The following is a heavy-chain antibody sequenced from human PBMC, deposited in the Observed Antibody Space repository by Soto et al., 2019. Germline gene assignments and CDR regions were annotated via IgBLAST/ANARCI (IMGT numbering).Heavy chain of an antibody. CDR3: ARERYYDFWSGFPLKARPLRQHNYYGMDV. Sequence: SESLSLTCIVSGGSISSNYWSWIRQPPGKGLEWIGEIYHSGSTNYNPSLKSRVTISVDKSKNQFSLKLSSVTAADTAVYYCARERYYDFWSGFPLKARPLRQHNYYGMDVWGQGTTVTVSS. J-gene: IGHJ6*02. CDR2: IYHSGST. CDR1: GGSISSNY. V-gene: IGHV4-59*12. D-gene: IGHD3-3*01.